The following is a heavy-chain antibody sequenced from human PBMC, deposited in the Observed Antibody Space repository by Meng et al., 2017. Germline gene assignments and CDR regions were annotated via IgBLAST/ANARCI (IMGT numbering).Heavy chain of an antibody. Sequence: GGSLRLSCAASGFTFSSYEMNWVRQAPGKGLEWVSYISSSGSTIYYADSVKGRFTISRDNAKNSLYLQMNSLRAEDTAVYYCARVSYDFWSGSWWKVQVSPTRYGMDVWGQGTTVTVSS. CDR2: ISSSGSTI. J-gene: IGHJ6*02. CDR1: GFTFSSYE. V-gene: IGHV3-48*03. CDR3: ARVSYDFWSGSWWKVQVSPTRYGMDV. D-gene: IGHD3-3*01.